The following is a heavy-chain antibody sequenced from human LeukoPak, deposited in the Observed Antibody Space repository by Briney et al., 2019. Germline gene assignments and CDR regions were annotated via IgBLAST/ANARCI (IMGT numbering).Heavy chain of an antibody. D-gene: IGHD6-19*01. CDR3: ARRGSEGGRCFDA. Sequence: PGGSLRLSCAASGFTFSSYTMNWVRQPPGKGLEWVGEINHSGSTTYNSSLKSRVIISVDTSRNQFSLDLNSVTAADTAVYYCARRGSEGGRCFDAWGQGILVTVSS. J-gene: IGHJ4*02. CDR2: INHSGST. CDR1: GFTFSSYT. V-gene: IGHV4-34*01.